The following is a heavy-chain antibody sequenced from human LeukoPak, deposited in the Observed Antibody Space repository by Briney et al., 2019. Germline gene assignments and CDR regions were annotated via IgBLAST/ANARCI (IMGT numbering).Heavy chain of an antibody. J-gene: IGHJ6*02. V-gene: IGHV1-3*01. CDR2: VDAGSDNR. D-gene: IGHD6-6*01. Sequence: GASVKVSCKASGYRFTSYSIHWVRQAPGQRLEWMGSVDAGSDNRKYSQKFQGRVTIASDTSASTAYMELSSLRSEDTAVYYCSRKYSSSSPYYYCGMDVWGQGTTVTVSS. CDR1: GYRFTSYS. CDR3: SRKYSSSSPYYYCGMDV.